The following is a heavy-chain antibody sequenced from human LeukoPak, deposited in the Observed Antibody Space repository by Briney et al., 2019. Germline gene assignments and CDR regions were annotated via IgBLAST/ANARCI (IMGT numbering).Heavy chain of an antibody. D-gene: IGHD3-16*02. J-gene: IGHJ4*02. CDR3: ARSAMITFGGVIVNPAFDY. V-gene: IGHV1-69*05. CDR1: GYTFSDLW. Sequence: KISCQASGYTFSDLWIGWVRQMPGQGLEWMGGIIPIFGTANYAQKFQGRVTITTDESTSTAYMELSSLRSEDTAVYYCARSAMITFGGVIVNPAFDYWGQGTLVTVSS. CDR2: IIPIFGTA.